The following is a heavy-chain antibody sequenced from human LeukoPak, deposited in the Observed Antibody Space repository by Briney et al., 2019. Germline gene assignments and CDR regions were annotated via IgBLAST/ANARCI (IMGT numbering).Heavy chain of an antibody. CDR3: ARASSSQDAFDI. CDR1: GFTFSTYA. CDR2: INSDGSST. Sequence: GGSLRLSCAASGFTFSTYAMSWVRQAPGKGLVWVSRINSDGSSTSYADSVKGRFTISRDNAKNTLYLQMNSLRAEDTAVYYCARASSSQDAFDIWGQGTMVTVSS. D-gene: IGHD2-2*01. V-gene: IGHV3-74*01. J-gene: IGHJ3*02.